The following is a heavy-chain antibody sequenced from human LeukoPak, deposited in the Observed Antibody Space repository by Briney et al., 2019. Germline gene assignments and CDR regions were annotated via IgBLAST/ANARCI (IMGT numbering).Heavy chain of an antibody. CDR2: IYYSGTA. V-gene: IGHV4-59*08. CDR3: VRHCYASGSDPLCYFDY. J-gene: IGHJ4*02. D-gene: IGHD3-10*01. CDR1: GASISGYH. Sequence: SETLSLTCTVSGASISGYHWSWIRQPPGKGLEWMGYIYYSGTANYNPSLESRVTISIDTSKNQFSLKVSSVTAADTAVYYCVRHCYASGSDPLCYFDYWGQGTLVTVSS.